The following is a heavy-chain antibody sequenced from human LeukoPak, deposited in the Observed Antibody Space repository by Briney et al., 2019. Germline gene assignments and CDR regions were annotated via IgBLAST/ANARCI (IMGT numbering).Heavy chain of an antibody. CDR2: IYYSGST. D-gene: IGHD3-10*01. V-gene: IGHV4-59*08. CDR3: ARLEYYYGSGSFEYNWFDP. CDR1: GSSISTYY. J-gene: IGHJ5*02. Sequence: SETLSLTCTVSGSSISTYYWSWIRQPPGKGLEWIGFIYYSGSTNYNPSLKSRVTISVDTSKNQFSLKLSSVTATDTAVYYCARLEYYYGSGSFEYNWFDPWGQGTLVTVPS.